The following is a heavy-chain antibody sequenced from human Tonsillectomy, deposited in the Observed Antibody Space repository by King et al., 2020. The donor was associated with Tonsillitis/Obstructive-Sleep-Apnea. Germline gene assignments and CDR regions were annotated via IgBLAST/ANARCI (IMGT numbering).Heavy chain of an antibody. CDR3: AMGWRYFDY. CDR1: GFTFSSNW. D-gene: IGHD6-13*01. J-gene: IGHJ4*02. CDR2: IKRDGSDK. Sequence: VQLVESGGGLVQPGGSLRLSCAASGFTFSSNWMSWVRQAPGKGLEGVANIKRDGSDKYFADSVRGRFTISRDNAKNSVFLQMNSLRAEDTAIYYCAMGWRYFDYWGQGTLVTVSS. V-gene: IGHV3-7*04.